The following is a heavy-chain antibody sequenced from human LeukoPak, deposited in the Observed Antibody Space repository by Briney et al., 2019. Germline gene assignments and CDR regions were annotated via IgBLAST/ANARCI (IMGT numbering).Heavy chain of an antibody. CDR1: GFTFTSYA. V-gene: IGHV3-23*01. J-gene: IGHJ3*02. D-gene: IGHD4-17*01. Sequence: PGGSLRLSCAASGFTFTSYAMSWVRQAPGKGLAWVSTISGGGYRTYYADSVKGRFTISRDNSKNTLYLQMNSLRAEDTAVYYCAKGRYGDLDAFDIWGRGTMVTVSS. CDR3: AKGRYGDLDAFDI. CDR2: ISGGGYRT.